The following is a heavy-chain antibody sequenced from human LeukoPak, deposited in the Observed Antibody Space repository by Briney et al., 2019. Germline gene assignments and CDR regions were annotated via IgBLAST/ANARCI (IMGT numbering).Heavy chain of an antibody. CDR3: ATDRGWRTSGYYLYYFEY. D-gene: IGHD3-3*01. V-gene: IGHV3-7*01. CDR1: GFVFRNYF. Sequence: PGGSLRLSCAASGFVFRNYFMSWVRQAPGKGLEWVASIKNDGSEKYYVDSVRGRYTISRDNTKNSLYLQMSSLRAKDTAVYYCATDRGWRTSGYYLYYFEYWGQGTLVTFSS. J-gene: IGHJ4*02. CDR2: IKNDGSEK.